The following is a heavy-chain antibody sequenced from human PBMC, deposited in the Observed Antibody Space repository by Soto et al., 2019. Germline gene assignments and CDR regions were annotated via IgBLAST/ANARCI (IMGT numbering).Heavy chain of an antibody. V-gene: IGHV3-30*18. CDR3: AKVYWGGYCTSPSCYTLDY. Sequence: ESGGGVVQPGRSLRLSCAASGFTFSFYGMHWVRQAPGKGLEWVALILYDGNNKFYADSVKGRFTISRDNSMNTLYLQMNSLRADDTAVYYCAKVYWGGYCTSPSCYTLDYWGQGALVTVSS. D-gene: IGHD2-2*02. J-gene: IGHJ4*02. CDR2: ILYDGNNK. CDR1: GFTFSFYG.